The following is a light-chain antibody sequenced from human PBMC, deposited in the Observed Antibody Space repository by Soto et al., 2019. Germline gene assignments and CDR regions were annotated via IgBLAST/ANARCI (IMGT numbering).Light chain of an antibody. CDR1: QHISSW. V-gene: IGKV1-12*01. CDR3: QKASSFPPN. CDR2: AAS. Sequence: IQITHSPCSVSASVVDGVTITFLASQHISSWLAWYQQKPGKAPKIMIYAASSLQGGVPSRFSGSGSGTAFTLTISSLQPEDFATYYCQKASSFPPNFGQGTRLEIK. J-gene: IGKJ5*01.